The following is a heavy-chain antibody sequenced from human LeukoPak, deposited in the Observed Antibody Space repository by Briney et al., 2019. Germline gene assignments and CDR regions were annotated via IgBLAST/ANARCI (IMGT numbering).Heavy chain of an antibody. CDR3: ARDYGDYSYFDY. CDR1: GYTFTTYA. Sequence: ASVKVSCKASGYTFTTYAIHWVRQAPGQRLEWMGWINPGNDNTKYSQKFQGRLTITRDTSASAAYMEPSNLRSGDTAVYYCARDYGDYSYFDYWGHGTLVTVSS. V-gene: IGHV1-3*01. CDR2: INPGNDNT. D-gene: IGHD4-17*01. J-gene: IGHJ4*01.